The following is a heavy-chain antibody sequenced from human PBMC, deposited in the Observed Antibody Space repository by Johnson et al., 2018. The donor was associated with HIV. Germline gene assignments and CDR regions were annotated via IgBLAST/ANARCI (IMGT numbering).Heavy chain of an antibody. V-gene: IGHV3-9*01. D-gene: IGHD2-8*01. CDR3: ARDRAGNGVFPDAFDI. CDR1: GFTFDDYA. CDR2: ISWNGGST. J-gene: IGHJ3*02. Sequence: VQLVESGGGLVQTGRSLRLSCAASGFTFDDYAMHWVRQAPGKGLEWVSGISWNGGSTGYADSVKGRFTISRDNAKNSLYLQMNSLRAEDTALYYCARDRAGNGVFPDAFDIWGQGTMVTVSS.